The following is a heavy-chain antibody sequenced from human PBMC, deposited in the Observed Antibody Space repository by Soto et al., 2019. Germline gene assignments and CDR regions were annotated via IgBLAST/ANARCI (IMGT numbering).Heavy chain of an antibody. Sequence: GASVKVSCKASGYTFTGYYMHWVRQALGQGLEWMGWINPNSGGTNYAQKFQGWVTMTRDTSISTAYMELSRLRSDDTAVYYCARDRSRDIVLMVYAGVAGMDVWGQGTTVTVSS. D-gene: IGHD2-8*01. CDR3: ARDRSRDIVLMVYAGVAGMDV. V-gene: IGHV1-2*04. J-gene: IGHJ6*02. CDR1: GYTFTGYY. CDR2: INPNSGGT.